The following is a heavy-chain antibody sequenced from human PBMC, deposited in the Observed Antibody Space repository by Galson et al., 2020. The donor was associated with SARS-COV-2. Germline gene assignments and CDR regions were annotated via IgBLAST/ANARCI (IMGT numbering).Heavy chain of an antibody. D-gene: IGHD3-22*01. Sequence: NSGGSLRLSCAASGFTFSSYSMNWVRQAPGKGLEWVSSISSSSSYIYYADSVKGRFTISRDNAKNSLYLQMNSLRAEDTAVYYCARVGKLQYYYDSSGYYPDAFDIWGQGTMVTVSS. CDR2: ISSSSSYI. J-gene: IGHJ3*02. CDR1: GFTFSSYS. CDR3: ARVGKLQYYYDSSGYYPDAFDI. V-gene: IGHV3-21*01.